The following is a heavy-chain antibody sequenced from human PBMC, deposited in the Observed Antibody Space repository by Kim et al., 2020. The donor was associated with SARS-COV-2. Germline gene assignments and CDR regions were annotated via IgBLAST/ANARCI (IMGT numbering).Heavy chain of an antibody. J-gene: IGHJ6*02. Sequence: PSFQGQVTISADKSISTAYLQWSSLKASDTAMYYCARQRDSSSFYYGMDVWGQGTTVTVSS. V-gene: IGHV5-51*01. D-gene: IGHD6-13*01. CDR3: ARQRDSSSFYYGMDV.